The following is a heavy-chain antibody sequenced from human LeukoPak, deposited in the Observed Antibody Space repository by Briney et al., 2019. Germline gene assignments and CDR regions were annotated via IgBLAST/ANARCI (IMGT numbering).Heavy chain of an antibody. CDR1: GFTFSSYW. D-gene: IGHD6-13*01. Sequence: GGSLGLSCAASGFTFSSYWMHWVRQAPGKGLVWVSRINGDGSSTTYVDSVMGRFTISRDNAKNTLYLQMDSVRAEDTAVYYCARGNIAAAGIHYWGQGTLVIVSS. CDR3: ARGNIAAAGIHY. J-gene: IGHJ4*02. V-gene: IGHV3-74*01. CDR2: INGDGSST.